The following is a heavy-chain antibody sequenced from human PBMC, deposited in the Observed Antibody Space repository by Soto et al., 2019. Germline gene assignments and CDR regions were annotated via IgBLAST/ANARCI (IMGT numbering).Heavy chain of an antibody. D-gene: IGHD3-3*01. V-gene: IGHV4-34*01. CDR1: GGSFSGYY. CDR2: INHSGST. Sequence: SETLSLTCAVYGGSFSGYYWSWIRQPPGKGLEWIGEINHSGSTNYNPSLKSRVTISVDTSKNQFSLKLSSVTAADTAVYYCARALGDFWSGYYFYYGMDVWGQGTTVTVSS. CDR3: ARALGDFWSGYYFYYGMDV. J-gene: IGHJ6*02.